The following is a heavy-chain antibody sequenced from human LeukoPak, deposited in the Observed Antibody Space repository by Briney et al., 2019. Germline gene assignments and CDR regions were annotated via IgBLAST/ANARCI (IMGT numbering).Heavy chain of an antibody. J-gene: IGHJ4*02. Sequence: GGSLRLSCAASGFTFDDYAMHWVRQAPGKGLEWVSGISWNSGSIGYADSVKGRFTISRDNAKNSLYLQMNSLRAEDTALYYCAKGFNPAAAGMERDDYWGQGTLVTVSS. CDR1: GFTFDDYA. CDR3: AKGFNPAAAGMERDDY. CDR2: ISWNSGSI. D-gene: IGHD6-13*01. V-gene: IGHV3-9*01.